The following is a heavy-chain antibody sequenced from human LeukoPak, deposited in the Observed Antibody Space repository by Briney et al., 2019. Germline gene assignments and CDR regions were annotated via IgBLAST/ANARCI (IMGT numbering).Heavy chain of an antibody. CDR2: IIPILGIA. CDR3: ARVDCSGGSCYSDWYFDL. Sequence: ASVKVSCKASGGTFSSYAISWVRQAPGQGLEWMGRIIPILGIANYAQKFQGRVTITADKSTSTAYMELSSLRSEDTAVYYCARVDCSGGSCYSDWYFDLWGRGTLVTVSS. J-gene: IGHJ2*01. V-gene: IGHV1-69*04. D-gene: IGHD2-15*01. CDR1: GGTFSSYA.